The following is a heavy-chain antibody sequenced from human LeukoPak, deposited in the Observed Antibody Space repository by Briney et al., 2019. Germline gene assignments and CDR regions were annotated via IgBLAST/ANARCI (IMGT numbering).Heavy chain of an antibody. Sequence: SETLSLTCTVSGASISSSNYYWGWIRQPPSKGLGWFGSMYYSGSIFYNPSLKSRVTISINTSTTQFSLKVSSVTAADTAVYYCARTRVPGSYSPKGPFDYWGQGTLVTVSS. D-gene: IGHD1-26*01. CDR1: GASISSSNYY. CDR2: MYYSGSI. CDR3: ARTRVPGSYSPKGPFDY. V-gene: IGHV4-39*07. J-gene: IGHJ4*02.